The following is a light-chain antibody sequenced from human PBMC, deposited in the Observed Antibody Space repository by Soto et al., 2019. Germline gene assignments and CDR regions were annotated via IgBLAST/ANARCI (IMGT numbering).Light chain of an antibody. V-gene: IGLV2-14*03. J-gene: IGLJ1*01. CDR3: SSFTSSMTNV. CDR2: DVG. CDR1: SSYVGGYNS. Sequence: QSALTQPASLSGSPGESITISYTGTSSYVGGYNSVSWYQHHPGKAPKRILYDVGDRPSGASYRFSGSKSGNTASLTISGLQAADEADYFCSSFTSSMTNVFGSGTKATVL.